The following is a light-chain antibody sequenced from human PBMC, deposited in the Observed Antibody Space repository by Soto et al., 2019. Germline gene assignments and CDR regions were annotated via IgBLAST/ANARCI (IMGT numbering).Light chain of an antibody. V-gene: IGLV2-8*01. CDR3: SSHGGSNNFYI. CDR1: SSDVGAYNY. Sequence: SALTQPPSASGSPGQSVTISCIGTSSDVGAYNYVSWYQQHPGKVPKLMIYEVSKRPSGVPDRFSASKSGNTASLTVSGLQAEDEADYYCSSHGGSNNFYIFGTGTKV. CDR2: EVS. J-gene: IGLJ1*01.